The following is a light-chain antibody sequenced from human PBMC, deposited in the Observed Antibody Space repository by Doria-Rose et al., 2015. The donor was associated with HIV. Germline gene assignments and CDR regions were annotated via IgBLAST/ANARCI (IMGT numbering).Light chain of an antibody. CDR3: QRYYDTPS. V-gene: IGKV4-1*01. CDR1: QSLLYTSKNY. CDR2: WAS. Sequence: EIVLTQSPESLGMSLGERATLNCKSNQSLLYTSKNYLAWYQQKPGQPPKLLIYWASTRRSGVPARFSGSGSGTDFTLTISSLEAEDVAVYYCQRYYDTPSFGPGTAVDIK. J-gene: IGKJ3*01.